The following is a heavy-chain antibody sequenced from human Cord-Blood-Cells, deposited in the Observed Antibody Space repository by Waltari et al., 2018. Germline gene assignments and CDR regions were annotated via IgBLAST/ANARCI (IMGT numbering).Heavy chain of an antibody. CDR3: ARDFLQLRYYGMDV. J-gene: IGHJ6*02. V-gene: IGHV4-59*01. CDR1: GGSISSYY. CDR2: NYYSGST. Sequence: QVQQQESGPGLVKPSETLSLTCTVSGGSISSYYWSLIRQPPGKGLEWIGYNYYSGSTNDNPPLKSRVTISVDTSKNQFSLKLSSVTAADTAVYYCARDFLQLRYYGMDVWVQGTTVTVSS. D-gene: IGHD5-18*01.